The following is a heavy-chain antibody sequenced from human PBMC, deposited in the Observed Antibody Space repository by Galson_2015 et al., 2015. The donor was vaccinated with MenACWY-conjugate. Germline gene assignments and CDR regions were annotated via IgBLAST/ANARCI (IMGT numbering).Heavy chain of an antibody. V-gene: IGHV3-7*03. CDR3: AKDALSDTTGRTWSYYGMDV. D-gene: IGHD1-1*01. J-gene: IGHJ6*02. CDR1: GFTFGSLW. Sequence: SLRLSCAASGFTFGSLWMSWVRQIPGKGLEWVANIKQDGSETHYVGSVKGRFTISRDNAKNSVYLQMNNLRAEDTAVYYCAKDALSDTTGRTWSYYGMDVWGQGTTVTVSS. CDR2: IKQDGSET.